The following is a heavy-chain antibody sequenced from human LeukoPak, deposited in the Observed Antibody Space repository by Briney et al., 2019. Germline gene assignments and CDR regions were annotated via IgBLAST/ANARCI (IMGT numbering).Heavy chain of an antibody. CDR3: ARMDTPMVNAFDI. J-gene: IGHJ3*02. CDR2: IIPILGIA. D-gene: IGHD5-18*01. CDR1: GGTFSSYA. V-gene: IGHV1-69*04. Sequence: GASVKVSCKASGGTFSSYAISWVRQAPGQGLEWMGRIIPILGIANYAQKFQGRVTITADKSTSTAYMELSSLRSEDTAVYYCARMDTPMVNAFDIWGQGTMVTVSS.